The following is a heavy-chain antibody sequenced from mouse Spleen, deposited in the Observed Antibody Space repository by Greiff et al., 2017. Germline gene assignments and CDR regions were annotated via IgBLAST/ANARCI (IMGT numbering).Heavy chain of an antibody. Sequence: EVNLVESGGGLVKLGGSLKLSCAASGFTFSSYAMSWVRQTPEKRLEWVATISSGGGNTYYPDSVKGRFTISRDNAKNTLYLQMSSLKSEDTAMYYCGKGDYFDYWGQGTTLTVSS. J-gene: IGHJ2*01. CDR2: ISSGGGNT. CDR1: GFTFSSYA. V-gene: IGHV5-9*04. CDR3: GKGDYFDY.